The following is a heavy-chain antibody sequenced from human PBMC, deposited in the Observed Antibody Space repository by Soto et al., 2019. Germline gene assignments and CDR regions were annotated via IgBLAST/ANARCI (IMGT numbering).Heavy chain of an antibody. CDR3: AKVQDYYDILTGSQPGYY. CDR2: ISGSGGST. CDR1: GFTFSSYA. J-gene: IGHJ4*02. V-gene: IGHV3-23*01. D-gene: IGHD3-9*01. Sequence: SLRLSCAASGFTFSSYAMSWVRQAPGKGLEWVSAISGSGGSTYYADSVKGRFTISRDNSKNTLYLQMNSLRAEDTAVYYCAKVQDYYDILTGSQPGYYWGQGTLVTVSS.